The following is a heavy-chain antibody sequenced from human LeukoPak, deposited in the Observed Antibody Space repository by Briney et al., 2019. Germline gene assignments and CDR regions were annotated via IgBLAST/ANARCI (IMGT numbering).Heavy chain of an antibody. D-gene: IGHD3-22*01. CDR1: GFTLSSYW. J-gene: IGHJ4*02. V-gene: IGHV3-7*01. CDR2: IKQDGSEK. CDR3: ARDVDSSGYYRYYFDY. Sequence: GGSLRLSCAASGFTLSSYWMSWVRQAPGKGLGWVANIKQDGSEKYYVDSVKGRFTISRDNAKNSLYLQMNSLRAEDTAVYYCARDVDSSGYYRYYFDYWGQGTLVTVSS.